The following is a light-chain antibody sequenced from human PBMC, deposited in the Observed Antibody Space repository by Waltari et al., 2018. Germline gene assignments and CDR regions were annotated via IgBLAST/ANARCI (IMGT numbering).Light chain of an antibody. V-gene: IGLV3-1*01. J-gene: IGLJ2*01. CDR2: QAM. CDR1: KLGDKY. Sequence: SYELTQPHSVSVSPGQPASVTCYGHKLGDKYASWYQQRQVPSPVLVIYQAMKRPSGIPDRFSGSNSGNTATLTISVTQAMDEADYYCQAWESDTLVFGGGTKLTVL. CDR3: QAWESDTLV.